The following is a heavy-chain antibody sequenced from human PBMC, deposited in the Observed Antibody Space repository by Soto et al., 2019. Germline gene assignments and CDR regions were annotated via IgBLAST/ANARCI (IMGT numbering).Heavy chain of an antibody. D-gene: IGHD6-6*01. CDR1: GFTFSSYA. CDR3: ARDSYSSSYIDY. CDR2: ISSSSSYI. J-gene: IGHJ4*02. Sequence: PGGSLRLSCAASGFTFSSYAMSWVRQAPGKGLEWVSAISSSSSYIYYADSVKGRFTISRDNAKNSLYLQMNSLRAEDTAVYYCARDSYSSSYIDYWGQGTLVTVSS. V-gene: IGHV3-21*01.